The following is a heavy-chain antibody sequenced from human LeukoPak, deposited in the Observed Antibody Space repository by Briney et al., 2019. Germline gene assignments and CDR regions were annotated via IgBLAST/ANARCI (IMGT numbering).Heavy chain of an antibody. J-gene: IGHJ5*02. D-gene: IGHD3-3*01. V-gene: IGHV1-69*05. Sequence: GSSVKVSCKASGGTFSSYAISWVRQAPGQGLEWMGGIIPIFGTANYAQKFQGRVTITTDESTSTAYMELSSLRSEDTAVYYCATSNDYDVLNWFDPWGQGTLVTVSS. CDR3: ATSNDYDVLNWFDP. CDR2: IIPIFGTA. CDR1: GGTFSSYA.